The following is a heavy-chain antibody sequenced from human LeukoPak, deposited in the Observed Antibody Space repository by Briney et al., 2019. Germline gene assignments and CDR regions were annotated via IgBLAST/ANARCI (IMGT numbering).Heavy chain of an antibody. J-gene: IGHJ4*02. Sequence: PSETLSLTCTVPGGSISNNYWSWIRQPPGKGLEWIGHFHDSESTNYNPSLKSRVTISVDTSKNQFSLELSSVTAADTAVYYCARGDPSGRPGIAFDYWGQGTLVTVSS. CDR3: ARGDPSGRPGIAFDY. CDR1: GGSISNNY. V-gene: IGHV4-59*01. D-gene: IGHD1-26*01. CDR2: FHDSEST.